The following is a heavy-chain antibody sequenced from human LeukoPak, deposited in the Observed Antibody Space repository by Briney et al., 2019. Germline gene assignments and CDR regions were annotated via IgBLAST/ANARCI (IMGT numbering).Heavy chain of an antibody. J-gene: IGHJ1*01. CDR2: IDPGDSDT. CDR1: GFSFTSYW. D-gene: IGHD2-15*01. CDR3: ASKYCSGGSCYSFQH. Sequence: GESLMISCKGSGFSFTSYWICWMRQMRGKGLKCMGWIDPGDSDTRYSPSFQGQVTISADKSISTAYLQWSSLKASDTAMYYCASKYCSGGSCYSFQHWGQGTLVTVSS. V-gene: IGHV5-51*01.